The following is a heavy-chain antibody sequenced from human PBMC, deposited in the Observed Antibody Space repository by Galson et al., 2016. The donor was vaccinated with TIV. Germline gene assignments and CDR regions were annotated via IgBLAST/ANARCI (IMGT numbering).Heavy chain of an antibody. J-gene: IGHJ4*02. V-gene: IGHV1-8*01. CDR2: MNPSSGNT. Sequence: SVKVSCKASGHTFTSYDMNWVRQAPGQGLEWMGWMNPSSGNTGYTQKFQGRVTMTRDTSVSTAYMELTNLRSEDTAVYFCAQLVRKCGMTRCYGDHVDYWGQGTLVTVSS. D-gene: IGHD2-2*01. CDR3: AQLVRKCGMTRCYGDHVDY. CDR1: GHTFTSYD.